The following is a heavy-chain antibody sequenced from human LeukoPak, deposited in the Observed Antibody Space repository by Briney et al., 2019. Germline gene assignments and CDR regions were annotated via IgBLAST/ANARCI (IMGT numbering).Heavy chain of an antibody. CDR2: IKQDGSEK. Sequence: GGSLRLSCAASGFPFSSYWMSWVRQAPGKGLELGANIKQDGSEKYYGDSVKGRCTSSRDNAKNSLSLQMNSLTAEDTAIYYCTRGDYYDSSDYNSLGFAYDWGQGILVTVSS. V-gene: IGHV3-7*02. CDR1: GFPFSSYW. D-gene: IGHD3-22*01. CDR3: TRGDYYDSSDYNSLGFAYD. J-gene: IGHJ4*02.